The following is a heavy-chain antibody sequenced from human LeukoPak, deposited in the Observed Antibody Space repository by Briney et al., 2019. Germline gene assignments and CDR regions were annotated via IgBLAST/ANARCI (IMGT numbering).Heavy chain of an antibody. J-gene: IGHJ4*02. D-gene: IGHD5-18*01. Sequence: PSETLSLTCTVSGGSISSGDYYWSWIRQPPGKGLEWVGYIYYSGSTYYNPSLRSRITISRDTSKNQFSLKLSSVTAADTAVYYCAREGINTAMVVHWGQGTLVTVSS. CDR1: GGSISSGDYY. V-gene: IGHV4-30-4*01. CDR2: IYYSGST. CDR3: AREGINTAMVVH.